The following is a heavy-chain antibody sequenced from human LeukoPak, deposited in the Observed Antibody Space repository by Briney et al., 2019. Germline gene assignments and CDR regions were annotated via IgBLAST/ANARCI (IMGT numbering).Heavy chain of an antibody. CDR2: ISSGGSTI. V-gene: IGHV3-11*04. J-gene: IGHJ4*02. D-gene: IGHD4/OR15-4a*01. CDR3: AREKNRVVLTAPLQY. CDR1: GFTFSDYY. Sequence: PGGSLRLSCAVSGFTFSDYYMSWIRQAPGKGLEWVSYISSGGSTISHADSVKGRFTISRDNAENSLYLQMNSLRPEDTAVYYCAREKNRVVLTAPLQYWGQGTLVTASS.